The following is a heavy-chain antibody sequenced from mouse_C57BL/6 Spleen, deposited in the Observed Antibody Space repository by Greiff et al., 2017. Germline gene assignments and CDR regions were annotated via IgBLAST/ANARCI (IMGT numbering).Heavy chain of an antibody. CDR3: ARDGEDYAMDY. Sequence: DVLLVESGGGLVKPGGSLKLPCAASGFTFSSYAMSWVRQTPEKRLEWVATISDGGSYTYYPDNVKGRFTISRDNAKNTLYLQMSHLKSEDTAMYYCARDGEDYAMDYWGQGTSVTVSS. CDR2: ISDGGSYT. V-gene: IGHV5-4*01. J-gene: IGHJ4*01. CDR1: GFTFSSYA.